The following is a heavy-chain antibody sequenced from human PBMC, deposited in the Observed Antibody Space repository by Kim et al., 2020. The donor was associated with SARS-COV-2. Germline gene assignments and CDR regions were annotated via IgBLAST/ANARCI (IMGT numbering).Heavy chain of an antibody. J-gene: IGHJ4*02. V-gene: IGHV3-33*01. CDR1: GFTFSSYG. Sequence: GGSLRLSCAASGFTFSSYGMHWVRQAPGKGLEWVAVIWYDGSNKYYADSVKGRFTISRDNSKNTLYLQMNSLRAEDTAVYYCARDLEVVTAILPPAYWGQGTLVTVSS. CDR2: IWYDGSNK. CDR3: ARDLEVVTAILPPAY. D-gene: IGHD2-21*02.